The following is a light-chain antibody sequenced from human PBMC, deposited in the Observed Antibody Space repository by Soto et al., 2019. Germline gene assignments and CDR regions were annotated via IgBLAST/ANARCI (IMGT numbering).Light chain of an antibody. J-gene: IGLJ2*01. V-gene: IGLV1-51*01. CDR2: SNT. CDR1: SSNIGNNY. CDR3: ATWDDSLNVWL. Sequence: QSVLTQPPSVSAAPGQKVTISCSGSSSNIGNNYVSWYQQLPGTAPKLLMYSNTQRPSGVPDRFSGSKSGTSASLAISGLQSEDESTYYCATWDDSLNVWLFGGGTQLTVL.